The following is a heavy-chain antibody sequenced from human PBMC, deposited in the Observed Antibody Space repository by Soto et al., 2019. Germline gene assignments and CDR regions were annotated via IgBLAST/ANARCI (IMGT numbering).Heavy chain of an antibody. CDR3: ARDIAVAGRISTDWFDP. J-gene: IGHJ5*02. Sequence: ASVKVFCKASGYTFTSYGISWVRQAPGQGLEWMGWISAYNGNTNYAQKLQGRVTMTTDTSTSTAYMELRSLRSDDTAVYYCARDIAVAGRISTDWFDPWGQGTLVTVSS. V-gene: IGHV1-18*01. D-gene: IGHD6-19*01. CDR1: GYTFTSYG. CDR2: ISAYNGNT.